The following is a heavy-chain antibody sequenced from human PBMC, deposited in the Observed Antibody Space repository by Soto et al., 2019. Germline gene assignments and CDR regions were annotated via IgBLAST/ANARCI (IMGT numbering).Heavy chain of an antibody. J-gene: IGHJ4*02. CDR2: VYWDDDK. D-gene: IGHD2-15*01. CDR1: GFSLSTSGVG. Sequence: QITLKESGPTLVKPTQTLTLTCTFSGFSLSTSGVGVGWIRQPPGKALEWLALVYWDDDKRYSPSLKSRLTITKDTSKNQVVLTMTNMDPVDTATYYCAHRPSYCSGGSCYSGFDYWGQGTLVTVSS. V-gene: IGHV2-5*02. CDR3: AHRPSYCSGGSCYSGFDY.